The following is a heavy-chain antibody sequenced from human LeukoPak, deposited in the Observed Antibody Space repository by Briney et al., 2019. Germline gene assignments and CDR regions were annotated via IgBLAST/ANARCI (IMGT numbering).Heavy chain of an antibody. V-gene: IGHV3-48*03. J-gene: IGHJ5*02. D-gene: IGHD3-10*01. CDR2: ISSSGSTI. CDR3: ARESGITMLRGAHTP. CDR1: GFTFSSYE. Sequence: GGSLRLSCAASGFTFSSYEMNWVRQAPGKGLEWVSYISSSGSTIYYADSVKGRFTISRDNAKNSLYLQMNSLRAEDTAVYYCARESGITMLRGAHTPWGQGILVTVSS.